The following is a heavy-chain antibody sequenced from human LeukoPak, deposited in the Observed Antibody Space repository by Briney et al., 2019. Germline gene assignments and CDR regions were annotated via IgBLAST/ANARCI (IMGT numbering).Heavy chain of an antibody. CDR3: ARGLDSSGPTHFDY. J-gene: IGHJ4*02. CDR2: IYYSGST. CDR1: GGSINSGGYY. D-gene: IGHD3-22*01. V-gene: IGHV4-31*03. Sequence: SETLSLTCTVSGGSINSGGYYWSWIRQHPGKGLEWIGYIYYSGSTYYNPSLKSRVTISVDTSKNQFSLKLSSVTAADTAVYYCARGLDSSGPTHFDYWGQGTLVTVSS.